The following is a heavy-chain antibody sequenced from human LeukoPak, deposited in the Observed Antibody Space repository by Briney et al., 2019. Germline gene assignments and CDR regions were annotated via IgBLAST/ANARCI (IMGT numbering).Heavy chain of an antibody. CDR2: ISGSGDNT. V-gene: IGHV3-23*01. J-gene: IGHJ6*02. CDR1: GFTFSSYA. Sequence: GGSLRLSCAASGFTFSSYAMSWVRQAPGKGLEWVSVISGSGDNTYYADSVKGRLTISRDNSKNTLFLQMNSLRAEDTAVYYCAKQGSLPWYYYGMDVWGQGTTVTVSS. CDR3: AKQGSLPWYYYGMDV. D-gene: IGHD2-15*01.